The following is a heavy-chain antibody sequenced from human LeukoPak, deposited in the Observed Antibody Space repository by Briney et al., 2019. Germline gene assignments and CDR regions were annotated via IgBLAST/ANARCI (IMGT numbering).Heavy chain of an antibody. CDR3: ARSRPEYYDFWSGYYTGYYYYYMDV. CDR2: IRYDGSNK. D-gene: IGHD3-3*01. J-gene: IGHJ6*03. V-gene: IGHV3-30*02. Sequence: QTGGSLRLSCAASGFTFSSYGMHWVRQAPGKGLEWVTFIRYDGSNKNYADSVKGRFTISRDNSKNTLYLEMNSLRAEDMAVYYCARSRPEYYDFWSGYYTGYYYYYMDVWGKGTTVTVSS. CDR1: GFTFSSYG.